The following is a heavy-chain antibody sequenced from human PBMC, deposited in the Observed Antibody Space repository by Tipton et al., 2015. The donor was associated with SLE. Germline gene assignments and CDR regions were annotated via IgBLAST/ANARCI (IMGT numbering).Heavy chain of an antibody. V-gene: IGHV4-34*01. CDR3: ARGGIAARPPDL. J-gene: IGHJ2*01. Sequence: GLVKPSETLSLTCAVYGGSFSGYYWSWIRQPPGKGLEWIGEINHSGSTNYNPSLKSRVTISVDTSKNQFSLKLSSVTAADTAVYYCARGGIAARPPDLWGRGTLVTVSS. CDR2: INHSGST. CDR1: GGSFSGYY. D-gene: IGHD6-6*01.